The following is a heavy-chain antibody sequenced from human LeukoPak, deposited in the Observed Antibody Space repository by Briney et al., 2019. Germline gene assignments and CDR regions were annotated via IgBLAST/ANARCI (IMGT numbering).Heavy chain of an antibody. V-gene: IGHV3-7*03. Sequence: GESLRLSCAASGFIFGSYWMSWVRQVPGKGLEWVANIKQDESETYYVDSVEGRFTISRDNAKNSLFLQMNSLRADDTALYYCARGVTSAWYLRYYFEYRGQGILVTVSS. CDR1: GFIFGSYW. CDR3: ARGVTSAWYLRYYFEY. J-gene: IGHJ4*02. CDR2: IKQDESET. D-gene: IGHD6-13*01.